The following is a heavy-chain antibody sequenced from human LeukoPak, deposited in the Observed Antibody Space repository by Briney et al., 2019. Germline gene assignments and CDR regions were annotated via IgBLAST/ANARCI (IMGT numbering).Heavy chain of an antibody. CDR2: ISASGGDT. Sequence: GSLRLSCAASGFTFSSYAMTWVRQAPGKGLEWVSVISASGGDTYYADSVKGRFTISRDNSKDTLYLQMNSLRAEDTAVYYCAKDRQDYDSGDYFDYWGQGTLVTVSS. CDR3: AKDRQDYDSGDYFDY. CDR1: GFTFSSYA. J-gene: IGHJ4*02. V-gene: IGHV3-23*01. D-gene: IGHD3-22*01.